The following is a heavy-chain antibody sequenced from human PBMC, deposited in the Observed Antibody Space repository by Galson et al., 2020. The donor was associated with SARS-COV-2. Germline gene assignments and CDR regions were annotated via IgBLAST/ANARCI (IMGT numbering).Heavy chain of an antibody. CDR1: GFNFNTHW. J-gene: IGHJ4*02. D-gene: IGHD3-16*01. Sequence: GESLKISCAASGFNFNTHWIHWVRRAPGKGLVWVSRISPDGSNTTYADSVKGRFTISRDNAKNTVLMQMNRLRAEDTAVYYCVRDNDALFETGPHFENWGQGTLVTVSS. CDR2: ISPDGSNT. CDR3: VRDNDALFETGPHFEN. V-gene: IGHV3-74*01.